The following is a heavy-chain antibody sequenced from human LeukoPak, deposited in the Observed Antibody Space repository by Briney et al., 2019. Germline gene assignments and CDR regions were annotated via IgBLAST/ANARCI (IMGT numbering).Heavy chain of an antibody. J-gene: IGHJ5*02. CDR1: GGSISSSTYY. CDR3: ARQGWGTLEWLLKNWFDP. V-gene: IGHV4-39*07. CDR2: IFCIGST. Sequence: SETLSLTCTVSGGSISSSTYYWGWVRQPPGKGLDWIGSIFCIGSTQYTQYNPSLKSRVTISADTSKNQFSLKLRSVTAADTAVYYCARQGWGTLEWLLKNWFDPWGQGTLVTVSS. D-gene: IGHD3-3*01.